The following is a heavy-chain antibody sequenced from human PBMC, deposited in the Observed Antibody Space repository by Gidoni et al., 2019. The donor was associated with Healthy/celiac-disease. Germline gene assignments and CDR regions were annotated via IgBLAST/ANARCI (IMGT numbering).Heavy chain of an antibody. V-gene: IGHV1-69*06. J-gene: IGHJ3*02. CDR2: IIPIFGTA. CDR1: VGTFSSYA. Sequence: QVQLVQSGAEVKKPGSSVKVSCKASVGTFSSYAISWVRQAPGQGLEWMGGIIPIFGTANYAQKFQGRVTITADKSTSTAYMELSSLRSEDTAVYYCARVHTYYYGSSGYYKRAFDIWGQGTMVTVSS. CDR3: ARVHTYYYGSSGYYKRAFDI. D-gene: IGHD3-22*01.